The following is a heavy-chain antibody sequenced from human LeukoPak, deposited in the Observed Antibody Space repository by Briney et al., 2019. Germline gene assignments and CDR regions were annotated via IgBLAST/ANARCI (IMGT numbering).Heavy chain of an antibody. J-gene: IGHJ4*02. Sequence: GGSLRLSCAASGFTFSSYWMSWVRQAPGKGLEWVANIKQDGSEKYYVDSVKGRFTISRDNAKNSLYLQMNSLRAEDTAVYYCARLYSGYDFWGDSFDYWGQGTLVTVSS. CDR1: GFTFSSYW. V-gene: IGHV3-7*01. CDR3: ARLYSGYDFWGDSFDY. CDR2: IKQDGSEK. D-gene: IGHD5-12*01.